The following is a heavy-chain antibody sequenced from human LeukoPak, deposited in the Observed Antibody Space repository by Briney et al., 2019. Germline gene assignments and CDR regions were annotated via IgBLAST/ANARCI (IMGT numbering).Heavy chain of an antibody. Sequence: PGGSLRLSCAASGLTFSSYAMSWVRQAPGKGLEWVSAIGGSSGSTNYADSVEGRFTISRDNSKNTLYLQMNSLRAEDTALYYCAKDRDGYMGAFDYWGQGTLVTVSS. CDR2: IGGSSGST. CDR1: GLTFSSYA. CDR3: AKDRDGYMGAFDY. J-gene: IGHJ4*02. V-gene: IGHV3-23*01. D-gene: IGHD5-24*01.